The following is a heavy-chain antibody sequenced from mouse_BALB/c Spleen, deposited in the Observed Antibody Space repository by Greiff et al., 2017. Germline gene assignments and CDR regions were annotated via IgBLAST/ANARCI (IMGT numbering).Heavy chain of an antibody. CDR2: ISSGGGST. V-gene: IGHV5-12-1*01. CDR3: ARMNWDVGY. CDR1: GFAFSSYD. J-gene: IGHJ2*01. Sequence: EVNVVESGGGLVKPGGSLKLSCAASGFAFSSYDMSWVRQTPEKRLEWVAYISSGGGSTYYPDTVKGRFTISRDNAKNTLYLQMSSLKSEDTAMYYCARMNWDVGYWGQGTTLTVSS. D-gene: IGHD4-1*01.